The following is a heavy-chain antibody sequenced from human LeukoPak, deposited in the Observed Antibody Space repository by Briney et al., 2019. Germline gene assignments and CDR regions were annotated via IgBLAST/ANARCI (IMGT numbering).Heavy chain of an antibody. CDR1: GGSISNYY. V-gene: IGHV4-59*12. CDR2: IHYSGST. Sequence: PSETLSLTCTVSGGSISNYYWSWIRQPPGKGLEWIGFIHYSGSTKYNPSLTSRVTISVDTSKNQFSLKLRSVTAADTAVYYCARDDAFDIWGQGTMVTVSS. J-gene: IGHJ3*02. CDR3: ARDDAFDI.